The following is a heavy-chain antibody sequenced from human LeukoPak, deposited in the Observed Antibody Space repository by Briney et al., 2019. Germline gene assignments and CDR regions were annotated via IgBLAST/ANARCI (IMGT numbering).Heavy chain of an antibody. D-gene: IGHD5-12*01. J-gene: IGHJ3*01. CDR2: IILILGIA. CDR1: GGTFSSYT. V-gene: IGHV1-69*02. Sequence: SVKVSCKASGGTFSSYTTRWVRQAPGQGVKWKGRIILILGIANYPQKFQGRVKITAHKSTSTAYMELSSLRSQDSAMYYWTRRGDVYSGQCSTFHPLWGQGTMVNVSS. CDR3: TRRGDVYSGQCSTFHPL.